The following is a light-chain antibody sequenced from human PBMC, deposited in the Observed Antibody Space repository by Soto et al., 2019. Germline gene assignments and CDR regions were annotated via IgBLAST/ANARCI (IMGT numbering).Light chain of an antibody. V-gene: IGKV3-20*01. CDR2: GAS. CDR3: QQYGSSPRT. Sequence: IVLTQSPYTLSLSPGERVTLSCRASQSVRNNYLAWYQQKPGQAPRLLIYGASSRATGIPDRFSGSGSGTDFTLTISRLEPEDFAVYYCQQYGSSPRTFGQGTKVDI. J-gene: IGKJ1*01. CDR1: QSVRNNY.